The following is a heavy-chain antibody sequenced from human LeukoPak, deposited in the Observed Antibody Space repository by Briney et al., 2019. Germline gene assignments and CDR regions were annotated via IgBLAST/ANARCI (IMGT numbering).Heavy chain of an antibody. CDR1: GFTFSSYS. V-gene: IGHV3-21*04. D-gene: IGHD1-1*01. CDR2: ISSSSSYI. J-gene: IGHJ4*02. Sequence: PGGSLRLSCAASGFTFSSYSMNWVRQAPGKGLEWVSSISSSSSYIYYADSVKGRFTISRDNSKNTLYLQTNSLRAEDTAVYYCVRALGTVAYDYWGQGTLVTVSS. CDR3: VRALGTVAYDY.